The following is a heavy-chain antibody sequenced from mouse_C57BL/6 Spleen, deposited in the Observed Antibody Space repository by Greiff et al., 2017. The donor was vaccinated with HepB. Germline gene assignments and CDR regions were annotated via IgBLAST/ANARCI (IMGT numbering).Heavy chain of an antibody. CDR3: ARGGSSLAWFAY. CDR1: GYSITSGYY. J-gene: IGHJ3*01. CDR2: ISYDGSN. Sequence: VQLKQSGPGLVKPSQSLSLTCSVTGYSITSGYYWNWIRQFPGNKLEWMGYISYDGSNNYNPSLKNRISITRDTSKNQFFLKLNSVTTEDTATYYCARGGSSLAWFAYWGQGTLVTVSA. V-gene: IGHV3-6*01. D-gene: IGHD1-1*01.